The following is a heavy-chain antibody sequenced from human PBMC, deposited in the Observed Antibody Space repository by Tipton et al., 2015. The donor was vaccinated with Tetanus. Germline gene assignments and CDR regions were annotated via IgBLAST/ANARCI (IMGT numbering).Heavy chain of an antibody. J-gene: IGHJ6*02. CDR3: AKDLIFRVQRPRLYAMDV. CDR1: GGLISTGGYS. D-gene: IGHD3-10*01. V-gene: IGHV4-30-2*01. Sequence: TLSLTCAVSGGLISTGGYSWSWFRQPPGKGLEWIGYIYHTGSTYYNPSLKSRVTILVNMSKKHFSLKLSSVTAADTAVYYCAKDLIFRVQRPRLYAMDVWGQGTTVTVSS. CDR2: IYHTGST.